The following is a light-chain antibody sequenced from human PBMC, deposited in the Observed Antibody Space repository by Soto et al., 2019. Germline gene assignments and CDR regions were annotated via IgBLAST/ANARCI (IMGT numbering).Light chain of an antibody. V-gene: IGKV3-20*01. Sequence: EIVLTQSPGTLSLSPGERATLSCRASQSVSNSYLAWYQQKPGQAPRLLIYGASYRATGIPDRFSGSGSGTDFTLTINRLEPEDFAVYYCQQYGSSPGTFGQGTKVDIK. CDR2: GAS. CDR1: QSVSNSY. CDR3: QQYGSSPGT. J-gene: IGKJ1*01.